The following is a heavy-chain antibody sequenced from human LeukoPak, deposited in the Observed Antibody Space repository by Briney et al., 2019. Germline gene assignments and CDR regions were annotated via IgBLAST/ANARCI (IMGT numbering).Heavy chain of an antibody. J-gene: IGHJ6*01. CDR2: IKQDGSEK. D-gene: IGHD1-1*01. CDR3: ARRGLVQGSGTLYYYGMDV. V-gene: IGHV3-7*03. Sequence: GGSLRLSCVASEFTFSSYWMSWVRQAPGKGLEWVANIKQDGSEKYYVDSVKGRFTISRDNAKKSLYLQMNSLRAEDTAVYYCARRGLVQGSGTLYYYGMDVWGQGTTVTVSS. CDR1: EFTFSSYW.